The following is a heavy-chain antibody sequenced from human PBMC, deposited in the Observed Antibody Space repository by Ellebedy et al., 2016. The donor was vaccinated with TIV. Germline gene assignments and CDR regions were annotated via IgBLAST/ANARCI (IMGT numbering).Heavy chain of an antibody. D-gene: IGHD2-2*01. CDR3: AKGRGGGPDRSTPRYYFDY. Sequence: PGGSLRLSCAASGFSFNSYAMSWVRQAPGQGLAWVSTISNTGSRTYYADSVEGRFIISRDNSKRTLFLQMNSLRAEDTAVYYCAKGRGGGPDRSTPRYYFDYWGLGTLVTVSS. CDR2: ISNTGSRT. V-gene: IGHV3-23*01. CDR1: GFSFNSYA. J-gene: IGHJ4*02.